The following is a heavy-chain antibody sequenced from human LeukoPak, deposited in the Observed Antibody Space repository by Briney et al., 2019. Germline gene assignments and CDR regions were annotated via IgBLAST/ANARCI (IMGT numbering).Heavy chain of an antibody. CDR2: IYYSGST. CDR1: GYSISSGYY. D-gene: IGHD2-2*01. J-gene: IGHJ4*02. Sequence: SETLSLTCAVSGYSISSGYYWGWIRQPPGKGLEWIGSIYYSGSTYYNPSLKSRVTISVDTSKNQFSLKLSSVTAADTAVYYCARRAYCSSTSCHLDYWGQGTLVTVSS. V-gene: IGHV4-38-2*01. CDR3: ARRAYCSSTSCHLDY.